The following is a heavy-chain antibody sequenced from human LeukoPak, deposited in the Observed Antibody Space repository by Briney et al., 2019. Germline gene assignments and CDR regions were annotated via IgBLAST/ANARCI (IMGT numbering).Heavy chain of an antibody. J-gene: IGHJ4*02. D-gene: IGHD3-22*01. CDR1: GFTFSSYS. V-gene: IGHV3-21*01. CDR3: ARDPLGSSGYYGIDY. CDR2: ISSSSSYI. Sequence: GGSLRLSCAASGFTFSSYSMNWVRQAPGKGLEWVSSISSSSSYIYYADSVKGRFTISRDNAKNSLYLQMNSLRAEDTAVYYCARDPLGSSGYYGIDYWGQGTLVTVSS.